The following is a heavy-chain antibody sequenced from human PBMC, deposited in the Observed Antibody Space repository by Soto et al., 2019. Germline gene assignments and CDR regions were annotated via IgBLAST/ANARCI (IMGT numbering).Heavy chain of an antibody. CDR3: ARSQGSSTSLEIYYYYYYGMDV. D-gene: IGHD2-2*01. V-gene: IGHV1-69*01. J-gene: IGHJ6*02. Sequence: QVQLGQSGAEGKKPGSSVKVSCKASGGTFSSYAISWVRQAPGQGLEWMGGIIPISGTANYAQKFQGRVTITADESTSTAYMELSSLRSEDTAVYYCARSQGSSTSLEIYYYYYYGMDVWGQGTTVTVSS. CDR2: IIPISGTA. CDR1: GGTFSSYA.